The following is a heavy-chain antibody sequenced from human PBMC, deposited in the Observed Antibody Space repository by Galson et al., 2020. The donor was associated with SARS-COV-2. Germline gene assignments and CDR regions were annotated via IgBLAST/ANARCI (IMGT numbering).Heavy chain of an antibody. CDR3: ARDRTVIQGVSSRSPQRKYYDGMDV. CDR2: ITYDGINR. D-gene: IGHD3-10*01. J-gene: IGHJ6*02. Sequence: GGSLRLSCAASGFIASHYVMHWVRQAPGKGLEWVAVITYDGINRYGDSAKGHFTISRDSSRNTLHLQMNTLTPADTAVYFCARDRTVIQGVSSRSPQRKYYDGMDVWGQGTTVTVSS. CDR1: GFIASHYV. V-gene: IGHV3-30*03.